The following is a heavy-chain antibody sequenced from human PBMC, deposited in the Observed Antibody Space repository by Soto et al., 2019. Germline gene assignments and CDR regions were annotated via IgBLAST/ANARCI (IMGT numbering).Heavy chain of an antibody. V-gene: IGHV4-59*01. CDR3: ARDRNRGYYDFWSGGADNWFDP. CDR2: IYYSGST. D-gene: IGHD3-3*01. Sequence: SETLSLTCTVSGGSISSYYWSWIRQPPGKGLEWIGYIYYSGSTNYNPSLKSRVTISVDTSKNQFSLKLSSVTAADTAVYYCARDRNRGYYDFWSGGADNWFDPWGQGTLVTVSS. J-gene: IGHJ5*02. CDR1: GGSISSYY.